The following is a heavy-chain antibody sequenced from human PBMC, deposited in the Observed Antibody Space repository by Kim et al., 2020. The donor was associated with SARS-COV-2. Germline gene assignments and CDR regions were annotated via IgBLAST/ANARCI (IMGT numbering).Heavy chain of an antibody. J-gene: IGHJ5*02. D-gene: IGHD3-3*01. CDR2: ISYDGSNK. V-gene: IGHV3-30-3*01. CDR3: ARDFYDFWSGSKNWFDP. CDR1: GFTFSSYA. Sequence: GGSLRLSCAASGFTFSSYAMHWVRQAPGKGLEWVAVISYDGSNKYYADSVKGRFTISRDNSKNTLYLQMNSLRAEDTAVYYCARDFYDFWSGSKNWFDPWGQGTLVTVSS.